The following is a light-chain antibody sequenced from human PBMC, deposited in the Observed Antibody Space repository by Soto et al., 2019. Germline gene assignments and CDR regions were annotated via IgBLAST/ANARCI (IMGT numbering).Light chain of an antibody. Sequence: AIQLTQSPSSLSASVGDRVTITCRASQDIRGALAWYQQKPGKAPKMLIYDVSTLESGVTIRFSGSSSGTDFTLTFSSLQPVDFATYYCQQFNSYPITFGQGTRLEIK. CDR3: QQFNSYPIT. J-gene: IGKJ5*01. CDR2: DVS. V-gene: IGKV1-13*02. CDR1: QDIRGA.